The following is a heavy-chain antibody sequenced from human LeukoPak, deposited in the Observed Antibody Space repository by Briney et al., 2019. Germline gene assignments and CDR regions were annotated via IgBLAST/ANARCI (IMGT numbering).Heavy chain of an antibody. Sequence: GGSLRLSCSASAFTFSVYWMTWVRQAPGKGLEWVATIKEDGSDKYYVDSVRGRFTISRDNAENSLYMQMNSLTAEDTALYYCVRDGIRDIPGIITIRYDYWGQGTLVTVSS. D-gene: IGHD3-10*01. CDR1: AFTFSVYW. V-gene: IGHV3-7*05. CDR3: VRDGIRDIPGIITIRYDY. J-gene: IGHJ4*02. CDR2: IKEDGSDK.